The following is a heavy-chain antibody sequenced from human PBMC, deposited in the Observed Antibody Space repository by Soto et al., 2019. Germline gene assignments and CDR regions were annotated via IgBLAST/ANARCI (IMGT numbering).Heavy chain of an antibody. CDR1: GYTFTSYY. V-gene: IGHV1-46*03. CDR2: INPSGGST. D-gene: IGHD6-13*01. Sequence: ASVKVSCKASGYTFTSYYMHWVRQAPGQGLEWMGIINPSGGSTSYAQKFQGRVTMTRYTSTSTVYMELSSLRSEDTAVYYCARDGGGYSSSWYLGNYYYYGMDVWG. CDR3: ARDGGGYSSSWYLGNYYYYGMDV. J-gene: IGHJ6*02.